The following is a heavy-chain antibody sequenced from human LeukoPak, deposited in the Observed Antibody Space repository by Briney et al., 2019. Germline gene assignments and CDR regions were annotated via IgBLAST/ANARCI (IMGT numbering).Heavy chain of an antibody. CDR3: ARDPYSGNYGTYYYYYMDV. CDR2: IKHDGSEH. Sequence: GGSLRLSCAASGFTFSSHDMHWVRQAPGKGLERVAQIKHDGSEHYYVDSVKGRFTISRDNAKNSLYLQMNSLRADDTAVYYCARDPYSGNYGTYYYYYMDVWGKGTTVTISS. J-gene: IGHJ6*03. CDR1: GFTFSSHD. D-gene: IGHD1-26*01. V-gene: IGHV3-7*01.